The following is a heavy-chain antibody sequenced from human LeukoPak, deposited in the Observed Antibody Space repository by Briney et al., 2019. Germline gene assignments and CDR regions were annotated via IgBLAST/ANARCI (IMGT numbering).Heavy chain of an antibody. Sequence: GGSLRLSCAASGFTFSSYEMSWVRQAPGKGLEWVANIKQDGSEKYYVDSVKGRFTISRDNAKNSLYLQMNSLRAEDTAVYYCAREIMYGSAYDYWGQGTLVTVSS. CDR3: AREIMYGSAYDY. CDR1: GFTFSSYE. V-gene: IGHV3-7*01. CDR2: IKQDGSEK. D-gene: IGHD3-10*01. J-gene: IGHJ4*02.